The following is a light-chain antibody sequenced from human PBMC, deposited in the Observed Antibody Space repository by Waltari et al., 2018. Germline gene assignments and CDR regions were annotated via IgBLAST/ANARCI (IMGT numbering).Light chain of an antibody. CDR3: QQSYRSPET. CDR1: QSISDY. CDR2: TSS. V-gene: IGKV1-39*01. Sequence: DIQMTQSPPALSASVGDRVAITCRDSQSISDYLHLYQQKPGKAPRVLIYTSSSLQRGVPTRFSGSGSGTEFTLTISTLQPGDAATYYCQQSYRSPETFGQGTKVEIK. J-gene: IGKJ1*01.